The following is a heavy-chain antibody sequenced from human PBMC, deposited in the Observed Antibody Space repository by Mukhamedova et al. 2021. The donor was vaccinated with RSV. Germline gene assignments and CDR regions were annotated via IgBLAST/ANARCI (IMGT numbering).Heavy chain of an antibody. CDR2: INHSGST. J-gene: IGHJ4*02. Sequence: GEINHSGSTNYNPFLKSRVTISVDTSKNQFSLKLSSVTAADTAVYYCARRTAAAGLNYWGQGTLVTVPS. D-gene: IGHD6-13*01. V-gene: IGHV4-34*01. CDR3: ARRTAAAGLNY.